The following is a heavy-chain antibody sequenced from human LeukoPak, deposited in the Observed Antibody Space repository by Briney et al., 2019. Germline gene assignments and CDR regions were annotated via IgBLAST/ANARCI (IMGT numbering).Heavy chain of an antibody. V-gene: IGHV4-30-2*01. CDR3: ARETIFGVAYDAFDI. D-gene: IGHD3-3*01. CDR2: IYHSGST. Sequence: SETLSLTCAVSGGSISSGGYSWSWIRQPPGKGLEWIGYIYHSGSTYYNPSLKSRVTISVDRSKNQFSLKLSSVTAADTAVYYCARETIFGVAYDAFDIWGQGTMVTVSS. J-gene: IGHJ3*02. CDR1: GGSISSGGYS.